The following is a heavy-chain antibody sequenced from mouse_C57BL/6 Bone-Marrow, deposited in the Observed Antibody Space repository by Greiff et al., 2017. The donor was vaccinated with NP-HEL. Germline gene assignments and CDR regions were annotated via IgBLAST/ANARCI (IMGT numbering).Heavy chain of an antibody. Sequence: VQLQQSGPELVKPGASVKISCKASGYSFTSYYIHWVKQRPGQGLEWIGWIYPGSGSTNYNEKFKSKATLTVDTSSSTAYMQLSSLTSEDSAVYYCARGEEYYSNYEPDYWGQGTTLTVSS. D-gene: IGHD2-5*01. CDR2: IYPGSGST. CDR1: GYSFTSYY. J-gene: IGHJ2*01. V-gene: IGHV1-66*01. CDR3: ARGEEYYSNYEPDY.